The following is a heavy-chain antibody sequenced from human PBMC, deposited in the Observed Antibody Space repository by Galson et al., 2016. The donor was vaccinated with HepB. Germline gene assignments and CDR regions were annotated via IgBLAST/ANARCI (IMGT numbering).Heavy chain of an antibody. Sequence: SLRLSCAASGFTFSSYWMNWVCQPPGKGLVWVARINSDGTTTYADSVEGRFTISRDDADNTLYLQMNSLRVEDTAVYYCARDQYDFWSGRSYYYYMDVWGTGTTVTVSS. CDR2: INSDGTT. CDR1: GFTFSSYW. J-gene: IGHJ6*03. CDR3: ARDQYDFWSGRSYYYYMDV. D-gene: IGHD3-3*01. V-gene: IGHV3-74*03.